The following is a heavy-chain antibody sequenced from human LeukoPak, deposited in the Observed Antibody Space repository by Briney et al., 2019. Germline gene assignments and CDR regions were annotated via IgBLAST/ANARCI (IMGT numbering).Heavy chain of an antibody. V-gene: IGHV3-33*01. D-gene: IGHD6-19*01. CDR3: ARDSYSSGWFDY. CDR1: GFTFSSYG. J-gene: IGHJ4*02. Sequence: PGGSLRLSCAASGFTFSSYGMHWVRRAPGKGLEWVAVIWYDGSNKYYADSVKGRFTISRDNSKNTLYLQMNSLRAEDTAVYYCARDSYSSGWFDYWGQGTLVTVSS. CDR2: IWYDGSNK.